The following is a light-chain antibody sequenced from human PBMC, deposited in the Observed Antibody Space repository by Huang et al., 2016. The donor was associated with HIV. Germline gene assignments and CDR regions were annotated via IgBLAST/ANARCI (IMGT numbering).Light chain of an antibody. CDR3: QQYDSYSAT. Sequence: DIQMTQSPSTLTASVGDRVTITCRASQSVSNRLAWYQQKPGKDPNLLIYKASNLEIGVPSRFSGSGSGTEFILTISSLQPDDFATYYCQQYDSYSATFGQGTKVEIK. CDR2: KAS. V-gene: IGKV1-5*03. CDR1: QSVSNR. J-gene: IGKJ1*01.